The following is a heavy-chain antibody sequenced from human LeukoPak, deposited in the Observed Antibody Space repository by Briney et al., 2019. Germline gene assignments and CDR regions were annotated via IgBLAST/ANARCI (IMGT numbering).Heavy chain of an antibody. CDR1: GVTFSTFG. Sequence: GGSLRLSSAASGVTFSTFGMSWVRQAPGKGVGWVSYISSDSSTIYYADSVKGRFTVSRDNAKNSLYLQMNSLRAEDTAVYYCARDRIAVASTLYYFDFWGQGTLVTVSS. V-gene: IGHV3-48*01. CDR3: ARDRIAVASTLYYFDF. CDR2: ISSDSSTI. J-gene: IGHJ4*02. D-gene: IGHD6-19*01.